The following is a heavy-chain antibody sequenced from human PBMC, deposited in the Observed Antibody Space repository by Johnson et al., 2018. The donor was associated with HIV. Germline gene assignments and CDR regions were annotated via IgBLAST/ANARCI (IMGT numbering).Heavy chain of an antibody. Sequence: VQLVESGGGVVQPGGSLRLSCAASGFTFSSYGIHWVRQAPGKGLEWVSGISWNSGSIDYADSVKGRFTISRDNAKNSLYLQMNSLRAEDTAVYYCARDRGYCTNGVCYYDAFDVWGQGTVVTVST. CDR1: GFTFSSYG. CDR3: ARDRGYCTNGVCYYDAFDV. D-gene: IGHD2-8*01. V-gene: IGHV3-48*04. J-gene: IGHJ3*01. CDR2: ISWNSGSI.